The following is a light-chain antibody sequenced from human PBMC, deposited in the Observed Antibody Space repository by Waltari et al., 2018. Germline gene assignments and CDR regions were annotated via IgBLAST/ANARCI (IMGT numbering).Light chain of an antibody. Sequence: DIVMTQSPDSLAVSLGGRATINCKSSQTVLDTSVNKNFFALFQQKPGQPPKMLIYWASTRESGVPDRFSGSGSGTDFTLTISSLQAEDVAVYYCQQYYTTPLTFGGGTKVEIK. J-gene: IGKJ4*01. CDR3: QQYYTTPLT. V-gene: IGKV4-1*01. CDR1: QTVLDTSVNKNF. CDR2: WAS.